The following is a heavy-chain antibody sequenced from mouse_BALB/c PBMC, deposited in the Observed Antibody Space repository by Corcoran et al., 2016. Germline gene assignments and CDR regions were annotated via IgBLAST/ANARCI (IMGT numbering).Heavy chain of an antibody. CDR3: ARSQLGQRGWFAY. CDR2: IYWNDDK. J-gene: IGHJ3*01. D-gene: IGHD4-1*02. Sequence: QVTLKESGPGILQPTQTLSLTCTFSGFSLSTSDMGVSWIRPPSGKGLEWLAPIYWNDDKRYNPSLKSRLTVSKDTSRNQVFLMITSVDTADTATDYCARSQLGQRGWFAYWGQGTLVTVSA. CDR1: GFSLSTSDMG. V-gene: IGHV8-12*01.